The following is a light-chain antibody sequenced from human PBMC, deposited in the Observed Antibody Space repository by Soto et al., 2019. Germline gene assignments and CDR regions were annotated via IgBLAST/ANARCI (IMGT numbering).Light chain of an antibody. CDR3: QQYYTTPIT. CDR2: WAS. Sequence: DIVMTQSPDSLAVSLGERATINCKSSQSVLHSSNNKNYLAWYQQKPGQPPKXXIYWASTRESGVPDRFSGSGSGTDFTLTISSLKAEDVEVYYCQQYYTTPITFGQGTRLEIK. CDR1: QSVLHSSNNKNY. J-gene: IGKJ5*01. V-gene: IGKV4-1*01.